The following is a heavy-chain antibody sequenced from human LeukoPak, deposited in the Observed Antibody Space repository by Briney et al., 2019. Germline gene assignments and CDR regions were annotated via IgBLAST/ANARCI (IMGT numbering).Heavy chain of an antibody. V-gene: IGHV4-59*08. CDR1: GGSISSYY. J-gene: IGHJ4*02. CDR3: ARRFTTDHYDSSGYYTYFDY. Sequence: ASETLSLTCTVSGGSISSYYWSWIRQPPGKGLEWIGYIYYSGSTNYNPSLKSRVTISVDTSKNQFSLKLSSVTAADTAVYYCARRFTTDHYDSSGYYTYFDYWGQGTLVTVSS. D-gene: IGHD3-22*01. CDR2: IYYSGST.